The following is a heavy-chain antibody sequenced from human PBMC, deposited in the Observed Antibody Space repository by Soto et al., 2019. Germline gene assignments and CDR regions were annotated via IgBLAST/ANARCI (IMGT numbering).Heavy chain of an antibody. J-gene: IGHJ5*02. D-gene: IGHD2-2*01. Sequence: PSEALSLTCTVSGGSISSGGYYWSWIRQHPGKGLEWIGYIYYSGSTYYNPSLKSRVTISVDTSKNQFSLKLSSVTAADTAVYYCARANHIVVVPAATANWFDPWGQGTLVPVSS. CDR3: ARANHIVVVPAATANWFDP. CDR2: IYYSGST. CDR1: GGSISSGGYY. V-gene: IGHV4-31*03.